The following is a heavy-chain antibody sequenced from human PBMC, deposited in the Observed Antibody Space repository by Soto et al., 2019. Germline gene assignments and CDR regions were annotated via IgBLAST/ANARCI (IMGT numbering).Heavy chain of an antibody. CDR3: ARAHSDLGWFDP. V-gene: IGHV1-2*02. CDR2: INPNSGGT. J-gene: IGHJ5*02. CDR1: GYTFTGYY. D-gene: IGHD3-16*01. Sequence: ASVKVSCKASGYTFTGYYMHWLRQAPLQGLECMGWINPNSGGTNYAQKFQGGVTMTRDTSISTAYMELSRLRSDDTAMYYCARAHSDLGWFDPWGQGTLVTVSS.